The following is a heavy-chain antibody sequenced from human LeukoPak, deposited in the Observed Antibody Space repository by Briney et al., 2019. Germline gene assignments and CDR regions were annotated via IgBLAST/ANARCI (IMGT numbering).Heavy chain of an antibody. V-gene: IGHV4-39*02. CDR3: ARERTEILVPAAMRR. CDR2: IYYSGST. CDR1: GGSISSSSYY. D-gene: IGHD2-2*01. J-gene: IGHJ4*02. Sequence: ASETLSLTCTVSGGSISSSSYYWGWIRQPPGKGLEWIGSIYYSGSTYYNPSLQSRVTISVDTSKNQFSLKLNSVTAADTAVYYCARERTEILVPAAMRRWGQGTLVTVSS.